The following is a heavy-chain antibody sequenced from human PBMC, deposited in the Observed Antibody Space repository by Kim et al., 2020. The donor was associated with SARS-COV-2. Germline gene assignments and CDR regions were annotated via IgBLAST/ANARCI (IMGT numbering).Heavy chain of an antibody. D-gene: IGHD2-2*01. CDR3: ARDSRDIVVVPAAIVSDY. CDR2: ISAYNGNT. J-gene: IGHJ4*02. V-gene: IGHV1-18*01. Sequence: ASVKVSCKASGYTFTSYGISWVRQAPGQGLEWMGWISAYNGNTNYAQKLQGRVTMTTDTSTSTAYMELRSLRSDDTAVYYCARDSRDIVVVPAAIVSDYWGQGTLVTVSS. CDR1: GYTFTSYG.